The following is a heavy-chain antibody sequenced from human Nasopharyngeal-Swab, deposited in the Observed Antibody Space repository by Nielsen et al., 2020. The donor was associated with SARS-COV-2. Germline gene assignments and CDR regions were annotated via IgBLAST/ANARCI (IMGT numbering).Heavy chain of an antibody. CDR3: ARGPSDHYYGSGSYDWFDP. CDR2: ISYDGSNK. Sequence: WIRQPPGKGLEWVAVISYDGSNKYYADSVKGRFTISRDNSRNTLYLQMNSLRAEDMAVYYCARGPSDHYYGSGSYDWFDPWGQGTLVTVSS. V-gene: IGHV3-30-3*01. J-gene: IGHJ5*02. D-gene: IGHD3-10*01.